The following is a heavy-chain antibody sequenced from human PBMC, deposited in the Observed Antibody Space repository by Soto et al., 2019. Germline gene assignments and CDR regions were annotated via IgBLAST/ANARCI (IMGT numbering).Heavy chain of an antibody. D-gene: IGHD6-19*01. V-gene: IGHV3-30-3*01. CDR3: ARGAGIAVAGTSFDY. CDR2: ISYDGSNK. CDR1: GFTFSSYT. J-gene: IGHJ4*02. Sequence: QVQLVESGGGVVQPGRSLRLSCAASGFTFSSYTMHWVRQAPGKGLEWVALISYDGSNKYYADSVKGRSTISRDNSKNTLYLQMNSLRAEDTAVYYCARGAGIAVAGTSFDYWGQGTLVTVSS.